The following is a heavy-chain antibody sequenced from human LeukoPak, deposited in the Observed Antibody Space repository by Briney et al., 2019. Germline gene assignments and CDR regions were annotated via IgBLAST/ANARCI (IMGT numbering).Heavy chain of an antibody. CDR2: GNGGGSRK. CDR3: ARNGYSSDTYYFDY. CDR1: GFTFSSYA. V-gene: IGHV3-23*01. J-gene: IGHJ4*02. D-gene: IGHD6-19*01. Sequence: GGSLRLSCAASGFTFSSYAMTWVRQAPGRGLEWVSSGNGGGSRKYYPDSVKGRFTISRDNSKNTLYLQMNSLRAEDTAVYYCARNGYSSDTYYFDYWGQGTLVTVSS.